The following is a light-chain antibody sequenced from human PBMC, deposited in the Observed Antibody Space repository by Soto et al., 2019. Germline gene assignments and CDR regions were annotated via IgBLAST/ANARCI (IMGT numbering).Light chain of an antibody. V-gene: IGLV2-14*01. CDR2: DVS. CDR3: SSYTSSSTLV. Sequence: QSALTQPASVSGSPGQSITISCTGTSSDVGGYNYVSWYQQHPGKAPKLMIYDVSNRPSGVSNRFSGSKSGNTASLTIFGLQADDEADYYCSSYTSSSTLVFGGGTKLTVL. CDR1: SSDVGGYNY. J-gene: IGLJ3*02.